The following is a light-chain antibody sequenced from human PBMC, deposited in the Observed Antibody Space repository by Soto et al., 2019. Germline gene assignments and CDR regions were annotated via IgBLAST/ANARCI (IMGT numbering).Light chain of an antibody. Sequence: EIVLTRSPGTLSLSPGDSATLSCRASQTVTNNYLAWYQQKPGQAPRLLISGASIRAPGIPDRFSGSGSGTDFTLTISRLEPEDFAVYYCHQSSHSPRTFGQGTKVEIK. CDR2: GAS. V-gene: IGKV3-20*01. J-gene: IGKJ1*01. CDR1: QTVTNNY. CDR3: HQSSHSPRT.